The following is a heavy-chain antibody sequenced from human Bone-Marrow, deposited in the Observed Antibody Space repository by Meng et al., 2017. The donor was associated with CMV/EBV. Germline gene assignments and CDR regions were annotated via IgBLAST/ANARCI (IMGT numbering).Heavy chain of an antibody. CDR1: GGSVSSGSYY. CDR3: AREPRDSRVTQGTY. J-gene: IGHJ4*02. CDR2: IYYSGST. V-gene: IGHV4-61*01. Sequence: SEPLSLTCTVSGGSVSSGSYYWSWIRQPPGKGLEWIGYIYYSGSTNYNPSLTSRVTISVDTSKNQFYLKLSSVTAADTAVYYCAREPRDSRVTQGTYWGQGTLVTVSS. D-gene: IGHD3-22*01.